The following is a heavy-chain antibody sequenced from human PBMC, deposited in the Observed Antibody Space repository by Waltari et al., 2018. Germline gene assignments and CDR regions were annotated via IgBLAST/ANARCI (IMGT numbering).Heavy chain of an antibody. CDR2: IKPDGSEE. CDR1: GFSVGAHWRIRGPRGHG. CDR3: ARDGVVHARDY. Sequence: EVQLVEAGGGLVQPGGSLGLSWYAPGFSVGAHWRIRGPRGHGKIGVRQAPGKGLEWVANIKPDGSEESYMDSVKGRFTISRDNAKNSLYLQMNSLRAEDTALYYCARDGVVHARDYWGQGTLVTVSS. V-gene: IGHV3-7*01. D-gene: IGHD2-15*01. J-gene: IGHJ4*02.